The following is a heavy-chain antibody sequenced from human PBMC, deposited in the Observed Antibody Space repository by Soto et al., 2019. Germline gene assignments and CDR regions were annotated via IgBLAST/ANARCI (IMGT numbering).Heavy chain of an antibody. D-gene: IGHD6-13*01. CDR2: IWYDGSNK. CDR3: ARESAASYVMDV. CDR1: GFTFSSYG. Sequence: GGSLRLSCAASGFTFSSYGMHWVRQAPGKGLEWVAVIWYDGSNKYYADSVKGRFTISRDNSKNTLYLQMNSLRAEDTAVYYCARESAASYVMDVWGQGTTVTVSS. V-gene: IGHV3-33*01. J-gene: IGHJ6*02.